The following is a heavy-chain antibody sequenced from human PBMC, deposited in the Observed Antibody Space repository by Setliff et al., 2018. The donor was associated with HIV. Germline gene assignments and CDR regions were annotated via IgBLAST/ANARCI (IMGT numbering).Heavy chain of an antibody. Sequence: SETLSLTCTVSGGSINSYYWTWIRQPPGKGLEWIGYIHYSGSTNYNPSLKSRVTISVDTSKNQFSLKLSSVTAADTAVYYCARRGWNGYTAFDCWGQGQWSPSPQ. V-gene: IGHV4-59*08. CDR3: ARRGWNGYTAFDC. J-gene: IGHJ3*01. CDR1: GGSINSYY. CDR2: IHYSGST. D-gene: IGHD5-12*01.